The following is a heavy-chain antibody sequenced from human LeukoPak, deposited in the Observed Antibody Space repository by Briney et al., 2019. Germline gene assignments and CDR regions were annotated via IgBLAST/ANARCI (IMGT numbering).Heavy chain of an antibody. D-gene: IGHD6-6*01. V-gene: IGHV1-18*01. CDR1: GYTFTSYG. Sequence: GASVKVACKASGYTFTSYGISWVRQAPGQGLEWMGWISAYNGNTNYAQKLQGRVTMTTDTSTSTAYMELRSLRSDDTAVYYCARNFPTYSSSSGVDYWGKGTLVTVSS. J-gene: IGHJ4*02. CDR2: ISAYNGNT. CDR3: ARNFPTYSSSSGVDY.